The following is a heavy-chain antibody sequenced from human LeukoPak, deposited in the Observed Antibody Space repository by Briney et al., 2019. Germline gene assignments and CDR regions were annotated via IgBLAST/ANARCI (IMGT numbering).Heavy chain of an antibody. CDR2: MNPNSGNT. D-gene: IGHD3-10*01. J-gene: IGHJ5*02. CDR3: ARAVYYGSGSYYGTNWFDP. V-gene: IGHV1-8*03. Sequence: ASVKVSCKASGYTFTSYDINWVRQATGQGLEWMGRMNPNSGNTGYAQKFQGRVTITRNTSISTAYMELSSLRSEDTAVYYCARAVYYGSGSYYGTNWFDPWGQGTLVTVSS. CDR1: GYTFTSYD.